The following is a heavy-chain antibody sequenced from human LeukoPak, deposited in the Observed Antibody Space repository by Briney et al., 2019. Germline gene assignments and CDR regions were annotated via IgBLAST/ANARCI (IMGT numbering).Heavy chain of an antibody. CDR1: GFTFSSYS. CDR3: ARDLWGSITMIARDAFDI. Sequence: PGGSLRLSCAASGFTFSSYSMNWVRQAPGKGLEWVSSISSSSSYIYYADSVKGRFTISRDNAKNSLYLQMNSLRAEDTAVYYCARDLWGSITMIARDAFDIWGQGTMVTVSS. CDR2: ISSSSSYI. D-gene: IGHD3-22*01. V-gene: IGHV3-21*01. J-gene: IGHJ3*02.